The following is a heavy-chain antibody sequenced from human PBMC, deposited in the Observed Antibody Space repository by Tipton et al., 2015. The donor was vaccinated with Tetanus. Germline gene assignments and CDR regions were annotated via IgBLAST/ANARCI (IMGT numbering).Heavy chain of an antibody. Sequence: GLVKPSETLSLTCTVSGGSLSTFYWNWIRQPAGKGPEWIGRIYSSGSTNYNPSLKGRVTMSIDTSKNRFSLELTPVTAADTAVYYCARDFRERSGTYFSYYYTMDVWGQGTTVTVSS. V-gene: IGHV4-4*07. CDR3: ARDFRERSGTYFSYYYTMDV. J-gene: IGHJ6*02. D-gene: IGHD1-26*01. CDR2: IYSSGST. CDR1: GGSLSTFY.